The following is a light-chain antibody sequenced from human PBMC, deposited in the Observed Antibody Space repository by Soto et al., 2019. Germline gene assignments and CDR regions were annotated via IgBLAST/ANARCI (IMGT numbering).Light chain of an antibody. CDR1: QNVLYSSNKNY. CDR2: WAS. J-gene: IGKJ1*01. V-gene: IGKV4-1*01. Sequence: IVMTQSPDSLAVSLGERATINCTSSQNVLYSSNKNYLAWFQQKPGQPPKMLIYWASIRESGVADGLSGIGYVTDIILTINSLQSEDVAVYYCQQYYSTPSTFGQVTKLEIK. CDR3: QQYYSTPST.